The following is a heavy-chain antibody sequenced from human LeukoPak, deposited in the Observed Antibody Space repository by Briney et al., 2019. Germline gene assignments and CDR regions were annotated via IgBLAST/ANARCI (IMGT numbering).Heavy chain of an antibody. D-gene: IGHD3-22*01. J-gene: IGHJ4*02. CDR1: GGSFSGYY. V-gene: IGHV4-34*01. CDR2: INHSGST. CDR3: ARLSSGYRKYYFDY. Sequence: SETLSLTCAVYGGSFSGYYWSWIRQPPGKGLEWIGEINHSGSTNYNPSLKSRVTISVDTSKNQFSLKLSSVTAADTAVYYCARLSSGYRKYYFDYWGQGTLVTVSS.